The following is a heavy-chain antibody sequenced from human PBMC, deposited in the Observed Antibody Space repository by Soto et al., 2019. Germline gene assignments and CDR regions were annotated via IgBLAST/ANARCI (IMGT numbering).Heavy chain of an antibody. D-gene: IGHD3-16*02. CDR3: ARGGDYVWGSYRLDY. CDR2: IYYSGST. Sequence: SETLSLTCTVSGGPISSYYWSWIRQPPGKGLEWIGYIYYSGSTNYNPSLKSRVTISVDTSKNQFSLKLSSVTAADTAVYYCARGGDYVWGSYRLDYWGQGTLVTVSS. V-gene: IGHV4-59*01. J-gene: IGHJ4*02. CDR1: GGPISSYY.